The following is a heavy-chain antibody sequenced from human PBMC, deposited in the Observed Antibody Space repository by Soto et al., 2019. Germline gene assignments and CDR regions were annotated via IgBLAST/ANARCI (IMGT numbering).Heavy chain of an antibody. V-gene: IGHV4-59*08. CDR1: GGSISSYY. Sequence: PSETLSLTCTVSGGSISSYYWSWIRQPPGKGLEWIGYIYYSGSTNYNPSLKSRVTISVDTSKNQFSLKLSSVTAADTAVYYCARQAVRGGYCNFDYWGQGTLVTVSS. J-gene: IGHJ4*02. CDR2: IYYSGST. D-gene: IGHD1-26*01. CDR3: ARQAVRGGYCNFDY.